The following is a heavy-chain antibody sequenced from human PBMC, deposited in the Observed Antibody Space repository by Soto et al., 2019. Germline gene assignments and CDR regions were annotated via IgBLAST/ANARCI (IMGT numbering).Heavy chain of an antibody. Sequence: PGGSLRLSCAASGFTFSSYGMHWVRQAPGKGLEWVAVIWYDGSNKYYADSVKGRFTISRDNSKNTLYLQMNSLRAEDTAAYYCARSIAVAGNSYYYYGMDVWGQGTTVTVSS. V-gene: IGHV3-33*01. D-gene: IGHD6-19*01. J-gene: IGHJ6*02. CDR3: ARSIAVAGNSYYYYGMDV. CDR2: IWYDGSNK. CDR1: GFTFSSYG.